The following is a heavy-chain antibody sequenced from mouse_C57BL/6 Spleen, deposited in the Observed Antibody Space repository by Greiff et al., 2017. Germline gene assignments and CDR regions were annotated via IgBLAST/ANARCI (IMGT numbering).Heavy chain of an antibody. CDR1: GFTFSSYT. D-gene: IGHD2-4*01. V-gene: IGHV5-9*01. J-gene: IGHJ1*03. Sequence: EVKLVESGGGLVKPGGSLKLSCAASGFTFSSYTMSWVRQTPEKRLEWVATISGGGGNTYYPDSVKGRVTISRDNAKNTLYLQMSSLRSEDTALYYCARQDDYPWYFDVWGTGTTVTVSS. CDR2: ISGGGGNT. CDR3: ARQDDYPWYFDV.